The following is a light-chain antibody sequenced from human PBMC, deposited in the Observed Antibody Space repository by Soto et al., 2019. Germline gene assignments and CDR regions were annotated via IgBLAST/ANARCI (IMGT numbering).Light chain of an antibody. J-gene: IGKJ5*01. CDR3: MQRTQRPHS. CDR2: EVS. V-gene: IGKV2D-29*02. Sequence: VMPQTLLSLSVAPGQTDSVSFKPRQGLLRITGETFLFWYLQKPGQSPQLLIYEVSARVSGVPDRFSGSGSGTDFTLEIGRAETDDVGIYCCMQRTQRPHSFGQRTRLE. CDR1: QGLLRITGETF.